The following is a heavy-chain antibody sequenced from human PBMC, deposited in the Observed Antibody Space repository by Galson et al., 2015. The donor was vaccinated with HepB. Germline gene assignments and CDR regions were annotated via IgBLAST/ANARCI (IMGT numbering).Heavy chain of an antibody. Sequence: TLSLTCTVSGGSISSSSYYWGWIRQPPGKGLEWIGSIYYSGSTYYNPSLKSRVTISVDTSKNQFSLKLSSVTAADTAVYYCARGAAYCSGGSCYSLNWYFDLWGRGTLVTVSS. V-gene: IGHV4-39*07. J-gene: IGHJ2*01. CDR1: GGSISSSSYY. CDR3: ARGAAYCSGGSCYSLNWYFDL. D-gene: IGHD2-15*01. CDR2: IYYSGST.